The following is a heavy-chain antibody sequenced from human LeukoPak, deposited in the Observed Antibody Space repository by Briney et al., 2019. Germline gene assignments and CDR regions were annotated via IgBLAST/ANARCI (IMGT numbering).Heavy chain of an antibody. CDR3: AADSRLGVPDYFDY. Sequence: GRSLRLSCAASRSSLSNYAMHWVRQPPGEGLEWVAVIAHDGAIKLYADAVEGRFTISRDNSRNTLYLEMNNLRGEDTAVYFCAADSRLGVPDYFDYWGQGTLVTVSS. J-gene: IGHJ4*02. D-gene: IGHD1-26*01. CDR2: IAHDGAIK. V-gene: IGHV3-30-3*01. CDR1: RSSLSNYA.